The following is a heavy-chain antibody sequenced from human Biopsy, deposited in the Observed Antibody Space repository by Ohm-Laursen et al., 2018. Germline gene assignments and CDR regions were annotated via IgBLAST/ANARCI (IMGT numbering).Heavy chain of an antibody. V-gene: IGHV3-7*01. CDR3: ASAHQYCSATTCNGGSDF. CDR2: INQDGSEE. Sequence: SLRLSCAASGFTFSTYWMTWVRQAPGKGLEWVANINQDGSEEYYVDSVKGRFTISRDNAKDSLDLQMSSLRVEDTALYYCASAHQYCSATTCNGGSDFWGQGTLVTVFS. CDR1: GFTFSTYW. J-gene: IGHJ4*02. D-gene: IGHD2-15*01.